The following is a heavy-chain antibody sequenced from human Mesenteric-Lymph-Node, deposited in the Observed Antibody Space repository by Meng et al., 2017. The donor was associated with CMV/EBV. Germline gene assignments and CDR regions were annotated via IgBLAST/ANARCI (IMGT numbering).Heavy chain of an antibody. V-gene: IGHV4-4*02. J-gene: IGHJ4*02. CDR2: INHSGST. CDR1: GGSISSSNW. Sequence: GSLRLSCAVSGGSISSSNWWSWVRQPPGKGLEWIGEINHSGSTNYNPSLKSRVTISVDTSKNQFSLKLSSVTAADTAVYYCARGGFGSNYDYWGQGTLVTVSS. D-gene: IGHD4-11*01. CDR3: ARGGFGSNYDY.